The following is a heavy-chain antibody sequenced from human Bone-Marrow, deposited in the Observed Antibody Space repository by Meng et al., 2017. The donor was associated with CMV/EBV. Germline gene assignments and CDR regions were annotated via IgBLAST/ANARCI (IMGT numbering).Heavy chain of an antibody. D-gene: IGHD3-22*01. CDR2: IYYSGST. CDR3: ARDGGYSRSVYGLYYYYGMDV. J-gene: IGHJ6*02. CDR1: GGSISSSSYY. Sequence: GSPRLSCTVSGGSISSSSYYWGWIRQPPGKGLEWIGSIYYSGSTYYNPSLKSRVTISVDTSKNQFSLKLSSVTAADTAVYYCARDGGYSRSVYGLYYYYGMDVWGQGTTVTVSS. V-gene: IGHV4-39*07.